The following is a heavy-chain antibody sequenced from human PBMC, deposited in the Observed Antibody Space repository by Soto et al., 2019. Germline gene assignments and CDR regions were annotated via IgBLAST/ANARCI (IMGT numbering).Heavy chain of an antibody. V-gene: IGHV3-23*01. CDR1: GFTFSSYA. CDR2: ISGSGGST. J-gene: IGHJ6*03. D-gene: IGHD2-2*02. Sequence: EVQLLESWGGLVQPGGSLRLSCAASGFTFSSYAMSWVRQAPGKGLEWVSAISGSGGSTYYADSVKGRFTISRDNSKNTLYLQMNSLRAEDTAVYYCAKGYCSSTSCYIDYYYYYMDVWGKGTTVTVSS. CDR3: AKGYCSSTSCYIDYYYYYMDV.